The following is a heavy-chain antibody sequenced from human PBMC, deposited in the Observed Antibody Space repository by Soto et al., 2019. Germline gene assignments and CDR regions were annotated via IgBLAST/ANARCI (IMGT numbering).Heavy chain of an antibody. V-gene: IGHV5-10-1*01. CDR1: GYSFTSYW. D-gene: IGHD6-19*01. CDR3: ARQHSSGWQRSNEY. J-gene: IGHJ4*02. Sequence: PGESLKISCKGSGYSFTSYWISWVRQMPGKGLEWMGSIVPSDSYTNYSPSFQGHVTISADKSISTAYLQWSSLKASDTAMYYCARQHSSGWQRSNEYWAQGTLVTVSS. CDR2: IVPSDSYT.